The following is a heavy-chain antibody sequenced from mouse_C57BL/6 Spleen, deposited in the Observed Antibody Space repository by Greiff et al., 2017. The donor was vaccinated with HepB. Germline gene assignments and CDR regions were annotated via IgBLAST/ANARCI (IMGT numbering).Heavy chain of an antibody. V-gene: IGHV14-2*01. Sequence: VQLQQSGAELVKPGASVKLSCTASGFNIKDYYMHWVKQRTEQGLEWIGRIDPEDGETKYAPKFPGKATITADTSSNTAYLQLSSLTSGDTAVYYCARAAMDYWGQGTSVTVSS. CDR2: IDPEDGET. CDR3: ARAAMDY. CDR1: GFNIKDYY. J-gene: IGHJ4*01.